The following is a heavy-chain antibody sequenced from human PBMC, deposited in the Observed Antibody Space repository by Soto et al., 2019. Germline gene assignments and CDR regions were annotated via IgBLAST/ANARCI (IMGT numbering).Heavy chain of an antibody. Sequence: QVQLVQSGAEVKKPGSSVKVSCTASGGSFVSYAITWVQQAPGQGLEWMGGVIPMFGKSTYARKFQGRVTITADESTTTAYMELSSLRSEDTAVYYCARVVGATLGYYFYHWGPGTLVTVSS. J-gene: IGHJ4*02. CDR1: GGSFVSYA. CDR2: VIPMFGKS. V-gene: IGHV1-69*01. CDR3: ARVVGATLGYYFYH. D-gene: IGHD1-26*01.